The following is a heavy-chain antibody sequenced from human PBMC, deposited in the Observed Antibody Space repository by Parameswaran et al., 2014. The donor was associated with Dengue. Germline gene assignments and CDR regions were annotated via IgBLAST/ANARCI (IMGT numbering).Heavy chain of an antibody. V-gene: IGHV1-69*13. CDR1: GGTFSHYA. Sequence: PGASVKVSCKVSGGTFSHYAIIWVRQAPGQGLEWMGGIISIFGTTNYAQKFQGRVTISADDSTGTAYMELSSLRSDDTAIYYCAASRQRGRDYDFWSGDIAYTWFDPWGQGTPGHRLL. CDR2: IISIFGTT. D-gene: IGHD3-3*01. J-gene: IGHJ5*01. CDR3: AASRQRGRDYDFWSGDIAYTWFDP.